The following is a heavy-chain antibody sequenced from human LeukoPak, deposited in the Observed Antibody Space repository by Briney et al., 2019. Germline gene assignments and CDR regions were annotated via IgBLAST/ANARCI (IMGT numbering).Heavy chain of an antibody. CDR1: GGSISSYY. CDR3: ATTRGYKPLDAFDI. J-gene: IGHJ3*02. V-gene: IGHV4-59*08. Sequence: PSETLSLTCTVSGGSISSYYWSWIRQPPGKGLEWIGYIYYSGSTNYNPSLKSRVTISVDTSKNQFSLKLSSVTAADTAVYYCATTRGYKPLDAFDIWGQGTMVTVSS. CDR2: IYYSGST. D-gene: IGHD5-18*01.